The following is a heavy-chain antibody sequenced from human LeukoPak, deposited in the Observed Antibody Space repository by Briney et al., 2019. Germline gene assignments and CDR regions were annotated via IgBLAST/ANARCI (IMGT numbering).Heavy chain of an antibody. CDR3: ARYPTYYYDSSGYKEGSYFDY. CDR1: GFTFDDYG. J-gene: IGHJ4*02. V-gene: IGHV3-20*04. Sequence: PGGSLRLSCAASGFTFDDYGMSGVRRAPGKGLEWVSGINLNGGSTGYADSVQGRFTISRDNAQNSLYLQMNSARDEDTALYYRARYPTYYYDSSGYKEGSYFDYWGQGTLVTVSS. CDR2: INLNGGST. D-gene: IGHD3-22*01.